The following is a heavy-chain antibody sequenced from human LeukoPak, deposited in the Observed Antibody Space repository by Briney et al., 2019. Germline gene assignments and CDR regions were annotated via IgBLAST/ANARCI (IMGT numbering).Heavy chain of an antibody. Sequence: GGSLRLSCAASGFTFSSHGMHWVRQAPGKGLEWVAVISYDGSEKHYADSVKGRFTISRDNSKNTLYLQMNSLRAEDTAVYYCAREKGDGYNYYGYWGQGTLVTVSS. V-gene: IGHV3-30-3*01. D-gene: IGHD5-24*01. CDR3: AREKGDGYNYYGY. CDR1: GFTFSSHG. CDR2: ISYDGSEK. J-gene: IGHJ4*02.